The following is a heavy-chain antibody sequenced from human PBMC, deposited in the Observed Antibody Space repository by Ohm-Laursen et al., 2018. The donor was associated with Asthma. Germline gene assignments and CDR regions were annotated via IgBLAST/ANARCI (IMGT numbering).Heavy chain of an antibody. CDR1: GYTFTSYD. CDR3: AGVYSKLGRSEDYYDSSGYYYYYGMDV. J-gene: IGHJ6*02. D-gene: IGHD3-22*01. Sequence: GASVKVSCKASGYTFTSYDINWVRQARGQRLEWIGWIVVGSGNTNYAQKFQERVTITRDMSTSTAYMELSSLRSEDTAVYYCAGVYSKLGRSEDYYDSSGYYYYYGMDVWGQGTTVTVSS. CDR2: IVVGSGNT. V-gene: IGHV1-58*02.